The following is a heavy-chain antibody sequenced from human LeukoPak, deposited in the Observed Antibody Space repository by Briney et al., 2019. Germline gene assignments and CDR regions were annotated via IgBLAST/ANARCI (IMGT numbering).Heavy chain of an antibody. CDR2: INHSGST. CDR3: ARGFTAYFDY. D-gene: IGHD3-16*01. CDR1: GGSFSGYY. J-gene: IGHJ4*02. V-gene: IGHV4-34*01. Sequence: SXXLSLTCAVYGGSFSGYYWSWIRQPPGKGLEWIGEINHSGSTNYNPSLKSRVTISVDTSKNQFSLKLSSVTAADTAVYYCARGFTAYFDYWGQGTLVTVSS.